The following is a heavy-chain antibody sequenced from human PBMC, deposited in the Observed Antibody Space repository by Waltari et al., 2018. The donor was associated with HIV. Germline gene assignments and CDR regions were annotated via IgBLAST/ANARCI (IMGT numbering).Heavy chain of an antibody. CDR3: ARSGSYRGYFDY. CDR2: IYYSGST. Sequence: QVQLQESGPGLVKPSETLSITCHVSGGSISSYYWSWIRQPPGKGLEWIGYIYYSGSTNDNPSLKSRVTISVDTSKNQFSLKLSSVTAADTAVYYCARSGSYRGYFDYWGQGTLVTVSS. V-gene: IGHV4-59*01. D-gene: IGHD1-26*01. CDR1: GGSISSYY. J-gene: IGHJ4*02.